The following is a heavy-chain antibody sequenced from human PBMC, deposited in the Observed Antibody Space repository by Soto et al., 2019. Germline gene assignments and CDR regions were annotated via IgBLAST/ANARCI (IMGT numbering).Heavy chain of an antibody. D-gene: IGHD5-12*01. CDR2: IWGDASHE. Sequence: VQLLESGGGSVQPGGSLRLSCAASGFTFSTYSMNWVRQAPGKGLEWVAVIWGDASHEYYADTVKGRFTISRDNSRDKVYLQMNGLRAEDTALYYCVKDFRPDRGYDLDFWGQGTLVTVSS. CDR3: VKDFRPDRGYDLDF. V-gene: IGHV3-33*03. J-gene: IGHJ4*02. CDR1: GFTFSTYS.